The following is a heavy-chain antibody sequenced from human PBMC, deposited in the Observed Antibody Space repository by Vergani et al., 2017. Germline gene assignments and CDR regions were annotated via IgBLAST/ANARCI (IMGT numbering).Heavy chain of an antibody. J-gene: IGHJ4*02. V-gene: IGHV1-2*02. CDR1: GYTFTGYY. D-gene: IGHD3-3*01. Sequence: QVQLVQSGAEVKKPGASVKVYCKASGYTFTGYYMHWVRQAPGQGLEWMGWINPNSGGTNYAQKFQGRVTMTRDTSISTAYMELSRLGSDDTAVYYCAREFSGDDNPSGIWGQGTLVTVSS. CDR3: AREFSGDDNPSGI. CDR2: INPNSGGT.